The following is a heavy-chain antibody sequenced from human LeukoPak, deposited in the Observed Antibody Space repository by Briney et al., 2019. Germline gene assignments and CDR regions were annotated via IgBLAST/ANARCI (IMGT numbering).Heavy chain of an antibody. J-gene: IGHJ4*02. V-gene: IGHV3-74*01. CDR1: GFTFSSYW. D-gene: IGHD3-10*01. CDR2: INPDGSTT. CDR3: AKDLHYGSADY. Sequence: GGSLRLSCAASGFTFSSYWMSWVRQAPGKGLVWVSFINPDGSTTNYADSVKGRSTISRDNAKNALYLQMNSLRAEDTAVYYCAKDLHYGSADYWGQGTLVTVSS.